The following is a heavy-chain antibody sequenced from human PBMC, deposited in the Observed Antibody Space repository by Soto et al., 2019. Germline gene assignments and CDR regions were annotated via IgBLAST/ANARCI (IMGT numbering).Heavy chain of an antibody. J-gene: IGHJ4*03. D-gene: IGHD3-16*01. V-gene: IGHV6-1*01. CDR1: GDSVSSNTAA. CDR2: TYYRSQWYN. CDR3: AGVAWFRGLGG. Sequence: SQTLSLTCAISGDSVSSNTAAWKWIRQSPSRGLEWLGRTYYRSQWYNDYAVSVKSRITINPDTSKNHFSLHLDSVTPEDTALYYCAGVAWFRGLGGWGQGTQVTVSS.